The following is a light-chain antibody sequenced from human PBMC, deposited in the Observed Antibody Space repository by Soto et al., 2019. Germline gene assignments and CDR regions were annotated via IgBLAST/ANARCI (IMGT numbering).Light chain of an antibody. CDR2: KAS. Sequence: DIQMTQSPSTLSASVGDRVTITCRASQSISSWLAWYQQNPGKAPNLLIYKASSLQSGVPSRFSGSGSGTEFTLTISSLQPEDFATYYCQQYDSYPWTFGQGTKVDIK. CDR3: QQYDSYPWT. CDR1: QSISSW. J-gene: IGKJ1*01. V-gene: IGKV1-5*03.